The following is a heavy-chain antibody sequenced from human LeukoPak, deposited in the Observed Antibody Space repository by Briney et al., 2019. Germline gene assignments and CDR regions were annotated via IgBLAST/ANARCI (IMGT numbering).Heavy chain of an antibody. Sequence: GESLKISCKGSGYSFTSYWIGWVRQMPGKGLERMGIIYPGDSDTRYSPSFQGQVTISADKSISTAYLQWSSLKASDTAMYYCARHSRRSYYYYGMDVWGQGTTVTVSS. CDR3: ARHSRRSYYYYGMDV. CDR1: GYSFTSYW. CDR2: IYPGDSDT. V-gene: IGHV5-51*01. J-gene: IGHJ6*02.